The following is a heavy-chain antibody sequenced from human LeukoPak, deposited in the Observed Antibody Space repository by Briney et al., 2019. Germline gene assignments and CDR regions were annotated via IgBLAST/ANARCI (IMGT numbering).Heavy chain of an antibody. D-gene: IGHD3-16*02. CDR1: GFTFSSYW. V-gene: IGHV3-7*01. J-gene: IGHJ3*02. CDR2: IKQDGSEK. CDR3: ARVNYVWGSYRYLLAFDI. Sequence: GGSLRLSCAASGFTFSSYWMSWVRQAPGKGLEWVANIKQDGSEKYYVGSVKGRFTISRDNAKNSLYLQMNSLRAEDTAVYYCARVNYVWGSYRYLLAFDIWGQGTMVTVSS.